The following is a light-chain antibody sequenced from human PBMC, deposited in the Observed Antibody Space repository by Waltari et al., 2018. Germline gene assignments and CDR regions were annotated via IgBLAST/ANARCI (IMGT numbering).Light chain of an antibody. CDR1: QSVSFLSREKNF. Sequence: DIVLTQSPASLSVSLGERATITCTSSQSVSFLSREKNFLAWYQQKSRQTPKLLIYWAGVRESGVPDRFSGSGSGTNFTLTIGSLQAEDAAVYYCQQYSTSPFTFGPGTTVEI. CDR3: QQYSTSPFT. V-gene: IGKV4-1*01. J-gene: IGKJ3*01. CDR2: WAG.